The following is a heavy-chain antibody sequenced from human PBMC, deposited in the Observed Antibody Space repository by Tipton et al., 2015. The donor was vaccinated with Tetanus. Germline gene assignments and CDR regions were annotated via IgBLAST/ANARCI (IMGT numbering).Heavy chain of an antibody. Sequence: QSGPEVKKPGSSVKVSCKASGGTFTNYALSWVRQAPGQGLEWVGGITPIFGTTNSAPKFQGRVTITADGSTNTAYMELRSLTSDDTAVYFCARLEKQWLIPEDYWGQGTLVTVSS. V-gene: IGHV1-69*01. CDR2: ITPIFGTT. J-gene: IGHJ4*02. CDR1: GGTFTNYA. CDR3: ARLEKQWLIPEDY. D-gene: IGHD6-19*01.